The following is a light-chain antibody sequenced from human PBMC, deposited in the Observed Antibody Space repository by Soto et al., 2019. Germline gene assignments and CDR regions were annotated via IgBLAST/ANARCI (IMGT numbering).Light chain of an antibody. V-gene: IGKV3-15*01. CDR1: QSVGSN. Sequence: EIVLTQSPATLSVSPGERATLSCRTSQSVGSNLAWYQQKPGQAPRLLIYGAFIRAPGFPVTFRGTESGSEFTLTISSLQSEDGALYYCQQYDKWPYTFGQGTNLEIK. J-gene: IGKJ2*01. CDR2: GAF. CDR3: QQYDKWPYT.